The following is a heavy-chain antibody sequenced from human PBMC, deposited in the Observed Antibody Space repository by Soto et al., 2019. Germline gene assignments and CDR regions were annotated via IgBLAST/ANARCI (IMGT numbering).Heavy chain of an antibody. CDR3: ARHDWFDP. CDR1: GFTVSGDY. CDR2: MYSGGGST. J-gene: IGHJ5*02. V-gene: IGHV3-66*04. Sequence: EVQVVESGGGLVQPGESLRLSCAASGFTVSGDYMSWVRQAPGKGLEWVSVMYSGGGSTYYADSVRGRFVISRDNSKNTVYLQMNNLRPEDTAVYYCARHDWFDPWGQGTLDTVSS.